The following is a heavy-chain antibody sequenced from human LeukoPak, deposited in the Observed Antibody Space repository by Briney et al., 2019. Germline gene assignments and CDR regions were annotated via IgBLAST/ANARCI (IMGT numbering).Heavy chain of an antibody. D-gene: IGHD3-22*01. J-gene: IGHJ4*02. V-gene: IGHV4-4*07. CDR1: GGSISSYY. CDR2: IYTSGST. CDR3: ARGHTTINMMVVIFTSANYYLDY. Sequence: SETLSLTCTVSGGSISSYYWSWIRQPAGKGLEWIGRIYTSGSTNYNPSLKSRVTMSVDTSKNQFSLKLSSVTAADTAVYYCARGHTTINMMVVIFTSANYYLDYWGQGTRVTVSS.